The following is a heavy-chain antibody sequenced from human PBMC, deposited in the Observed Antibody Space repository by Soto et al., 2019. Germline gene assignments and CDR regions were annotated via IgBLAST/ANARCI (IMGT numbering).Heavy chain of an antibody. Sequence: GGSLRLSCAASGFTFSSYSMNWVRQAPGKGLEWVSYISSSSSTIYYADSVKGRFTISRDNAKNSLYLQMNSLRAEDTAVYYCARDFARQIMFSRLRLSELDYWGQGTLVTVSS. J-gene: IGHJ4*02. CDR3: ARDFARQIMFSRLRLSELDY. V-gene: IGHV3-48*01. CDR1: GFTFSSYS. D-gene: IGHD5-12*01. CDR2: ISSSSSTI.